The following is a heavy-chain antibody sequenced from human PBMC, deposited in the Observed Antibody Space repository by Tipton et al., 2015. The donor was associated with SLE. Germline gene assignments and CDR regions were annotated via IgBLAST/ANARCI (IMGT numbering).Heavy chain of an antibody. CDR2: IYTGGNT. V-gene: IGHV4-4*07. CDR1: GGSISRYY. J-gene: IGHJ4*02. D-gene: IGHD2-2*01. Sequence: TLSLTCTVSGGSISRYYWCWIRQPPGKGLEWIGRIYTGGNTKYNPSLESRVTLSVDASKDQFSLRLTSVTAADTAVYYCVVCSPSSCSYFDYWGQGRLVTVSS. CDR3: VVCSPSSCSYFDY.